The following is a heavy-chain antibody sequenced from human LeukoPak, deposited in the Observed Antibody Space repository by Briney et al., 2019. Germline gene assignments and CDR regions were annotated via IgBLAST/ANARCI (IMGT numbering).Heavy chain of an antibody. Sequence: PGGSLRLSCAASGFTFSSYSMNWVRQAPGKGLEWVSSISSSSSYIYYADSVKGRFTISRDNAKNSLYLQMNSLRAEDTAVYYRARESRLERRAFDIWGQGTMVTVSS. J-gene: IGHJ3*02. CDR2: ISSSSSYI. CDR1: GFTFSSYS. CDR3: ARESRLERRAFDI. V-gene: IGHV3-21*01. D-gene: IGHD1-1*01.